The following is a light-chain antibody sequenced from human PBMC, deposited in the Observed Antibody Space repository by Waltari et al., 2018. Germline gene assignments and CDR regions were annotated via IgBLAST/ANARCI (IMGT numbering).Light chain of an antibody. CDR1: KSVSSW. J-gene: IGKJ2*01. Sequence: DIRMTQFPSTLSASVGDRVTITCRASKSVSSWLAWYQQKPGKAPKLLIYKASNLESGVPSRFSGSGSGTEFTLTISSLQTDDFATYYCEHYNGFPYTFGQGTRLEI. V-gene: IGKV1-5*03. CDR2: KAS. CDR3: EHYNGFPYT.